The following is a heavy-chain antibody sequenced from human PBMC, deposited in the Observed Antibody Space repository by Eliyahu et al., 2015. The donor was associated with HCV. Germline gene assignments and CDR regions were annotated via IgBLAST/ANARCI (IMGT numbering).Heavy chain of an antibody. V-gene: IGHV1-8*01. J-gene: IGHJ5*02. CDR2: MNPNSGNT. CDR1: GYTFXSYD. CDR3: ARDLNYDYVWGSYRDQNWFDP. Sequence: QVQLVQSGAEVKKPGASVKVSCKASGYTFXSYDIXWXRQATGQGLEWMGWMNPNSGNTGYAQKFQGRVTMTRNTSISTAYMELSSLRSEDTAVYYCARDLNYDYVWGSYRDQNWFDPWGQGTLVTVSS. D-gene: IGHD3-16*01.